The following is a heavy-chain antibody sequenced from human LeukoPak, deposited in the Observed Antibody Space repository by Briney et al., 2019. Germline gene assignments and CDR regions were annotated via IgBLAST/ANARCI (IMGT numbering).Heavy chain of an antibody. D-gene: IGHD3-22*01. Sequence: HPGGSLRLSCAASGFTFSRYAMSWVRQAPGEGLEWVSAISYSGADTYYPDSVRGRFTISRDQSKNTLYLQMNTLRAEDTAVYYCAKVVNSGNYYYFDYWGQGTLVTVSS. V-gene: IGHV3-23*01. CDR1: GFTFSRYA. CDR2: ISYSGADT. CDR3: AKVVNSGNYYYFDY. J-gene: IGHJ4*02.